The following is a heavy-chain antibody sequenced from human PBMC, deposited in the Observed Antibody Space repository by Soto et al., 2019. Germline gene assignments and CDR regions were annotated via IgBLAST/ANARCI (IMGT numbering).Heavy chain of an antibody. D-gene: IGHD2-15*01. CDR1: EGKFGDYD. CDR3: ARVVGYRSGGSCYPYYYYMDV. CDR2: ISSSGSTI. V-gene: IGHV3-11*01. J-gene: IGHJ6*03. Sequence: GGSMRVWRGAAEGKFGDYDSSWIRQTQGKGLEWVSYISSSGSTIYYADSVKGRFTISRDNAKNSLYLQMNSLRAEDTAVYYCARVVGYRSGGSCYPYYYYMDVWGKGTTVTVSS.